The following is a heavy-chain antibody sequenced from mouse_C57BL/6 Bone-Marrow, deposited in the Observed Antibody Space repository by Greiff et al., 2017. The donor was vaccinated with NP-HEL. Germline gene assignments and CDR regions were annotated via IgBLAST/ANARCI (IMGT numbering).Heavy chain of an antibody. D-gene: IGHD1-1*01. Sequence: EVKLMESGGGLVQPGGSLKLSCAASGFTFSDYYMYWVRQTPEKRLEWVAYISNGGGSTYYPDTVKGRFTISRDNAKNTLYLQMSRLKSEDTAMYYCARRGITTVVRAMDYWGQGTSVTVSS. CDR1: GFTFSDYY. J-gene: IGHJ4*01. CDR2: ISNGGGST. V-gene: IGHV5-12*01. CDR3: ARRGITTVVRAMDY.